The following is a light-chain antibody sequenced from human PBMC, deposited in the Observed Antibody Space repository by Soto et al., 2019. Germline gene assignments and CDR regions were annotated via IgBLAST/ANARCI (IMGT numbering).Light chain of an antibody. CDR1: SSDVGFYNY. J-gene: IGLJ2*01. CDR3: CSYAGSYTVI. V-gene: IGLV2-11*01. CDR2: DVS. Sequence: QSALTQPRSVSGSPGQSVTISCTGTSSDVGFYNYVSWYQQHPGKAPKLMIYDVSGRPSGVPDRFSGSKSGNTASLTISGLQAEDEAEYYCCSYAGSYTVIFGGGTKVTV.